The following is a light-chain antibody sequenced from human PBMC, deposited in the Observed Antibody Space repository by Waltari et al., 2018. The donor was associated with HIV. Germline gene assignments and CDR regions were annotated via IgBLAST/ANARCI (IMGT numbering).Light chain of an antibody. CDR3: CSYAGSSTLI. CDR2: EVS. V-gene: IGLV2-23*02. J-gene: IGLJ2*01. CDR1: SSDVGSYNL. Sequence: SALTQPASLSGSPGKPTTISSTGPSSDVGSYNLFSWYQQHPGKVPKLMIYEVSKRPSGVSYRFSGSKSGDTASLTISGLQAEDEADYYCCSYAGSSTLIFGGGTKLTVL.